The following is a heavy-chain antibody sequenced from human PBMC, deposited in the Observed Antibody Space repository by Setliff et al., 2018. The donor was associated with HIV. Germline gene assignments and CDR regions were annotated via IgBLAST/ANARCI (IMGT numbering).Heavy chain of an antibody. Sequence: SETLSLTCAVYGGSFSGYYWSWIRQPPGKGLEWIGYIYYSGSTNYNPSLKSRVTISLDTSKNQFSLRLTSVTAADTAVYYCARYLFCGGDCYSGFDYWGQGTLVTVSS. V-gene: IGHV4-59*01. CDR3: ARYLFCGGDCYSGFDY. J-gene: IGHJ4*02. CDR2: IYYSGST. D-gene: IGHD2-21*02. CDR1: GGSFSGYY.